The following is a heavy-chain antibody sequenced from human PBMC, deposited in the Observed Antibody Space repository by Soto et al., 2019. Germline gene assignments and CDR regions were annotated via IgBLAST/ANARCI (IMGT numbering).Heavy chain of an antibody. J-gene: IGHJ5*02. D-gene: IGHD2-15*01. CDR1: GGTFSSYA. Sequence: SVKVSCRASGGTFSSYAISWVRQAPGQGLEWMGGIILIFGTANYAQKFQGRVTITADESTSTAYMELSSLRSEDTAVYYCARDIKNGGSWFDPWGQGTLVTVSS. CDR3: ARDIKNGGSWFDP. CDR2: IILIFGTA. V-gene: IGHV1-69*13.